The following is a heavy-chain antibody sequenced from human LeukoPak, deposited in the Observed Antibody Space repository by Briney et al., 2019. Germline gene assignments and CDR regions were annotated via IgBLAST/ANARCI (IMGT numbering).Heavy chain of an antibody. V-gene: IGHV3-21*01. CDR1: GFTFSSYT. J-gene: IGHJ4*02. D-gene: IGHD3-22*01. Sequence: PGGSLRLSCAASGFTFSSYTVSWVRQAPGKGLEWVSSISTSGSYRYYADSMKGRFTISRDNAKNSLYLQMNSLRAEDTAVYYCARVYYYDSSPDYWGQGTLVTVSS. CDR2: ISTSGSYR. CDR3: ARVYYYDSSPDY.